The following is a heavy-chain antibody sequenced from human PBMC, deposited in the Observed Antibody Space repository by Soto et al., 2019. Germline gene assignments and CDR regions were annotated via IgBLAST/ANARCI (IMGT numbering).Heavy chain of an antibody. Sequence: TSETLSLTCAVYGGSFSGYYWSWIRQPPGKGLEWIGEINHSGSTNYNPSLKSRVTISVDTSKNQFSLKLSSVTAADTAVYYCARAPRYDYVWGSYRYNYFDYWGQGTLVTVSS. V-gene: IGHV4-34*01. CDR3: ARAPRYDYVWGSYRYNYFDY. CDR1: GGSFSGYY. CDR2: INHSGST. D-gene: IGHD3-16*02. J-gene: IGHJ4*02.